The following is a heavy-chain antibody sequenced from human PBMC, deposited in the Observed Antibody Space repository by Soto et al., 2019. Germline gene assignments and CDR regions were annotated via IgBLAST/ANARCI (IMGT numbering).Heavy chain of an antibody. CDR3: AREAGTPHWFDP. V-gene: IGHV3-21*01. D-gene: IGHD1-1*01. Sequence: EVQLVESGGGLVKPGGSLRLSCAASGFTFSSYSMNWVRQAPGKGLEWVSSISSSSSYIYYADSVKGRFTISRDNAKNSLYLQMNSLRAEDTAVYYCAREAGTPHWFDPWGQGTLVTVSS. J-gene: IGHJ5*02. CDR2: ISSSSSYI. CDR1: GFTFSSYS.